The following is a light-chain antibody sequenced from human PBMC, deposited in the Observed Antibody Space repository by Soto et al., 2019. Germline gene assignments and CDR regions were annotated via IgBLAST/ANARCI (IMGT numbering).Light chain of an antibody. Sequence: DIQLTQSPSFLSASVGDRVTITCRASQGISSYLAWYQQKPGKAPKLLIYDASNLETGVPSRFSGSRSGTNFTLTISSLQPEDIATYYCQQHDNLPLTFGGGTKVDIK. V-gene: IGKV1-33*01. J-gene: IGKJ4*01. CDR3: QQHDNLPLT. CDR1: QGISSY. CDR2: DAS.